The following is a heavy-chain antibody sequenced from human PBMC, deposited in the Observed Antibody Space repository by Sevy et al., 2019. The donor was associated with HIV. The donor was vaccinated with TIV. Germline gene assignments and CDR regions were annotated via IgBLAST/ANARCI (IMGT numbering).Heavy chain of an antibody. CDR3: ATAKDYYENSGDPFDY. D-gene: IGHD3-22*01. CDR1: GYTLSRLS. Sequence: ASVKVSCKVSGYTLSRLSMHWVRQGPGKGLEWMGRFDPEDDETIYAQKFQGRVTMTEDTSTDTAYMELSSLRFEDTAVYYCATAKDYYENSGDPFDYWGQGTQVTVSS. CDR2: FDPEDDET. V-gene: IGHV1-24*01. J-gene: IGHJ4*02.